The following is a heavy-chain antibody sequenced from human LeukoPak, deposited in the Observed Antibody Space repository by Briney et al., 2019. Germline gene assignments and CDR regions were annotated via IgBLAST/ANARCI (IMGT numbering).Heavy chain of an antibody. J-gene: IGHJ6*03. Sequence: GGSLRLSCAASGFTFSSYSMNWVRQAPGKGLEWVSAISGSGGSTYYADSVKGRFTISRDNSKNTLYLQMNSLRAEDTAVYYCAKGGRYCSSTSCYTGDYYYYYMDVWGKGTTVTVSS. V-gene: IGHV3-23*01. CDR2: ISGSGGST. CDR3: AKGGRYCSSTSCYTGDYYYYYMDV. CDR1: GFTFSSYS. D-gene: IGHD2-2*02.